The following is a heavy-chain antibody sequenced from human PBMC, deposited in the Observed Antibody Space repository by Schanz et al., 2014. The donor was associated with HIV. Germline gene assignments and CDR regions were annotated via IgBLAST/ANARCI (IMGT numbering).Heavy chain of an antibody. J-gene: IGHJ4*02. Sequence: QVQLVQSGAEVKKPGASVKVSCKASGYAFSDSYIQWVRQVPGQGLEWMGWINPNSGGTKYAQRFQGRVIMTRDMSISTAYMELSRLRSDDTAVYYCARGNDFFGGVPDYWGQGTLVTVSS. D-gene: IGHD3-16*01. CDR3: ARGNDFFGGVPDY. CDR1: GYAFSDSY. V-gene: IGHV1-2*02. CDR2: INPNSGGT.